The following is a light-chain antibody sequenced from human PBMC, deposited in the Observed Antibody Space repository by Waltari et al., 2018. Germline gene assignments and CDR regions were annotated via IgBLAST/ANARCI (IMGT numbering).Light chain of an antibody. CDR3: QESVSTPKGT. Sequence: DIQMTQSPSSLSASVGDRVTITCRASQSISTFLNWYQQNEGRAPKLLIYAASTLQRGVPSRFSGSGAGSDFTLTISSLQPEDSATYHCQESVSTPKGTFGPGTKVEIK. J-gene: IGKJ3*01. CDR1: QSISTF. CDR2: AAS. V-gene: IGKV1-39*01.